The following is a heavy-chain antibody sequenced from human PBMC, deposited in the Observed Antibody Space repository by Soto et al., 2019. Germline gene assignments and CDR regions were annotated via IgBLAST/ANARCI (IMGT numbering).Heavy chain of an antibody. D-gene: IGHD3-10*01. CDR3: ASXLGTMVREAYYYYGMDV. CDR1: GYSFTIYW. Sequence: GESLKISCKGSGYSFTIYWIGWVRQMPGKGLEWMGIIYPGDSDTRYSPSFQGQVTISADKSISTAYLQWSSLKASDTAMYYCASXLGTMVREAYYYYGMDVWGQGTTVTVSS. V-gene: IGHV5-51*01. CDR2: IYPGDSDT. J-gene: IGHJ6*02.